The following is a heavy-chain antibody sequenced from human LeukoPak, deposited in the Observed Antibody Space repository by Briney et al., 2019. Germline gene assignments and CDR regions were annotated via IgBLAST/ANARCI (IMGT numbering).Heavy chain of an antibody. V-gene: IGHV3-23*01. D-gene: IGHD3-9*01. CDR3: ARTYYDILTGYSLDYYGMDV. Sequence: YPGGSLRLSCAASGFTFSSYAVSWVRQAPGKGLEWVSAISGSGGSTYYADSVKGRFTISRDNSKNTLYLQMNSLRAEDTAVYYCARTYYDILTGYSLDYYGMDVWGQGTTVTVSS. CDR1: GFTFSSYA. J-gene: IGHJ6*02. CDR2: ISGSGGST.